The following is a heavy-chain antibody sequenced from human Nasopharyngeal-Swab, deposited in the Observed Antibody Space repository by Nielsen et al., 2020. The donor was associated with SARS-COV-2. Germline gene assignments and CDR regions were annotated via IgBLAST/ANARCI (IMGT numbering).Heavy chain of an antibody. V-gene: IGHV3-48*02. CDR2: ISSSSSTI. Sequence: GESLKISCAASGFTFSSYSMNWVRQAPGKGLEWVSYISSSSSTIYYADSVKGRFTISRDNAKNSLYLQMNSLRDEDTAVYYCARGETAMAKYYYYGMDVWGQGTTVTV. CDR3: ARGETAMAKYYYYGMDV. D-gene: IGHD5-18*01. CDR1: GFTFSSYS. J-gene: IGHJ6*02.